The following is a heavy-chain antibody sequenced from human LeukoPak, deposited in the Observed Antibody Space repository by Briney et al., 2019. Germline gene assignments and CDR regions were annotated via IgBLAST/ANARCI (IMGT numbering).Heavy chain of an antibody. Sequence: GGSLRLSCAASGFTLSSFQMNWVRQAPGKGLEWVSYISGSGSTIYYADSVKGRFTISRDNAKNSLYLQMNGLTAGNTAVYYCARVFDYWGQGTLVTVSS. CDR3: ARVFDY. J-gene: IGHJ4*02. CDR2: ISGSGSTI. V-gene: IGHV3-48*03. CDR1: GFTLSSFQ.